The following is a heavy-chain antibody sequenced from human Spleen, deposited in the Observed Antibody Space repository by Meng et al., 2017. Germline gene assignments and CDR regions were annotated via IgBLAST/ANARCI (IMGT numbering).Heavy chain of an antibody. V-gene: IGHV4-4*02. D-gene: IGHD4-17*01. CDR2: IYPSGTT. CDR3: AGGSLTVTTENINY. CDR1: GDSISNTNW. J-gene: IGHJ4*02. Sequence: QVQLQESGPGLVKPSGTLSLTCAVSGDSISNTNWWTWVRRPPGKGLEWIGEIYPSGTTDFNPSLKSRVTISVDRANNQFSLKLSSVTAADTAVYYCAGGSLTVTTENINYWGQGTLVTASS.